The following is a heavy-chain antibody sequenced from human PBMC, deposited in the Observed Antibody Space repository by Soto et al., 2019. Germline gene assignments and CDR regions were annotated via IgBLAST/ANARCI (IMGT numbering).Heavy chain of an antibody. CDR2: ISWNSDTT. D-gene: IGHD3-3*01. CDR1: GFTFDEYA. V-gene: IGHV3-9*01. Sequence: PGGSLRLSCAGSGFTFDEYAMYWVRQAPGKGLEWVSGISWNSDTTGYADSVKGRFSISRDNAKNSLFLQMNSLRVEDTAVYYCAKDRIVGSGQDYAVDVWGQGTTVTVSS. CDR3: AKDRIVGSGQDYAVDV. J-gene: IGHJ6*02.